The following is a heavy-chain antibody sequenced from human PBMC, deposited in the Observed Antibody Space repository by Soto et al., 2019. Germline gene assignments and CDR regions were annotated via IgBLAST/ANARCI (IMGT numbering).Heavy chain of an antibody. Sequence: QVQLVQSGAEVKKPGSSVRVSCKTSGDNFRTHSVSWVRQAPGQGLEWMGGVIPILGPANYAQKFQGRVTITADESTNTVYLELRSLKSEDTAVYYCARLSGIGDHDSWGLGTRVTVSS. CDR3: ARLSGIGDHDS. CDR2: VIPILGPA. D-gene: IGHD3-16*02. V-gene: IGHV1-69*16. J-gene: IGHJ4*02. CDR1: GDNFRTHS.